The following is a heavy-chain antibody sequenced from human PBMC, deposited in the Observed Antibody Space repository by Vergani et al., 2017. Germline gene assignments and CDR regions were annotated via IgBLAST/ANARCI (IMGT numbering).Heavy chain of an antibody. CDR3: ARGSGRAIFGVVIMGESNWFDP. CDR2: ISAYNGNT. V-gene: IGHV1-18*04. Sequence: QVQLVQSGAEVKKPGASVKVSCKASGYTFTSYYMHWVRPAPGQGLEWMGWISAYNGNTNYAQKLQGRVTMTTDTSTSTAYMELRSLRSDDTAVYYCARGSGRAIFGVVIMGESNWFDPWGQGTLVTVSS. J-gene: IGHJ5*02. CDR1: GYTFTSYY. D-gene: IGHD3-3*01.